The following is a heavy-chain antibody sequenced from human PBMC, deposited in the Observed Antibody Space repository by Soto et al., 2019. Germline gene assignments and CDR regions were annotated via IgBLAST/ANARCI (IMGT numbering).Heavy chain of an antibody. Sequence: GGSLRLSCVASGFTFRTYTMNWVRQAPGKGLEWVSGIRGFSPYTFYAESVKGRFTISRDNAKNSLYLQMNSLGVEDTAVYYCARDRGYDAHDYYYNAMDVWGQGTTVTVYS. CDR2: IRGFSPYT. J-gene: IGHJ6*02. CDR1: GFTFRTYT. V-gene: IGHV3-21*01. CDR3: ARDRGYDAHDYYYNAMDV. D-gene: IGHD2-15*01.